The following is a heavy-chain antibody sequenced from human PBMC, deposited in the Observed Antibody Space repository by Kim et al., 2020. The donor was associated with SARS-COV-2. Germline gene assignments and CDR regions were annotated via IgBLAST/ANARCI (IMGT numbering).Heavy chain of an antibody. J-gene: IGHJ6*03. V-gene: IGHV3-30*01. CDR2: T. D-gene: IGHD1-26*01. CDR3: ASSENYYYMDV. Sequence: TYYADSVKGRFTISRDNSKNTLYLQMNSLRAEDTAVYYCASSENYYYMDVWGKGTTVTVSS.